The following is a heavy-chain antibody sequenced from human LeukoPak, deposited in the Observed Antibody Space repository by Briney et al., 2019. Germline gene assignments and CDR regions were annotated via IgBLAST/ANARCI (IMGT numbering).Heavy chain of an antibody. CDR1: GFTFSSYA. V-gene: IGHV3-23*01. Sequence: PGGSLRLSCAASGFTFSSYAMSWVRQAPGKGLEWVSAISGSGGSTYYADSVKGRFTISRDNSKNTLYLQMNSLRAEDTAVYYCAKWPSRMLEYSWFDPWGQGTLVTVSS. D-gene: IGHD2-8*01. CDR3: AKWPSRMLEYSWFDP. CDR2: ISGSGGST. J-gene: IGHJ5*02.